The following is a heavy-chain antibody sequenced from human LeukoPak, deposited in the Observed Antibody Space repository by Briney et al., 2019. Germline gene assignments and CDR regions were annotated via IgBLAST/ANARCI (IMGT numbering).Heavy chain of an antibody. CDR2: IRSKTYGETT. CDR1: GFTFGDNA. D-gene: IGHD6-19*01. CDR3: TRGIAKTGMNC. Sequence: GRSLRLSCTASGFTFGDNAMTWVRQAPGRGLEWVGFIRSKTYGETTEYAASVKGRFTISRDDSKSTAYLQMNSLKSEDTAVYYCTRGIAKTGMNCWGQGTLVTVSA. J-gene: IGHJ4*02. V-gene: IGHV3-49*04.